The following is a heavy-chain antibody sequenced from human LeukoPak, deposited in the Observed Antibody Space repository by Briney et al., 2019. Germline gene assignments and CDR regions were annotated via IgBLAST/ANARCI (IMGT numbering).Heavy chain of an antibody. D-gene: IGHD4-17*01. CDR3: AKSTLIIYGYCFDY. V-gene: IGHV3-23*01. CDR2: ISGSGGST. Sequence: GGSLRLSCAASGFTFSSYSMNWVRQAPGKGLEWVSAISGSGGSTYYADSVKGRFTISRDNSKNTLYLQMNSLRAEDTAVYYCAKSTLIIYGYCFDYWGQGTLVTVSS. CDR1: GFTFSSYS. J-gene: IGHJ4*02.